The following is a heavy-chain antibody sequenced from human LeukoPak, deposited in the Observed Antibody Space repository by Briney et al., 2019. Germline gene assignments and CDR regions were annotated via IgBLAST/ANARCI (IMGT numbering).Heavy chain of an antibody. CDR3: ARGGWLQLVPYYFDY. V-gene: IGHV1-18*01. CDR2: ISAYNGNT. J-gene: IGHJ4*02. Sequence: GASVKVSCKASGYTFTSYGISWVRQAPGQGLEWMGWISAYNGNTNYAQKLQGRVTMTTDTSTSTAYMELRSLRSDDTAVYYCARGGWLQLVPYYFDYWGQGTLVTVSS. D-gene: IGHD5-24*01. CDR1: GYTFTSYG.